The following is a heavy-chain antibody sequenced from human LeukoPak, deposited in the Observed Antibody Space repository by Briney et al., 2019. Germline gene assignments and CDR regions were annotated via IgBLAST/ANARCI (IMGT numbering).Heavy chain of an antibody. Sequence: PGGSLRLSCSASGFTFSNYAMSWVRQAPGKGLEWVSAISGSGGNTYYADSVKGRFTISRDNSKNTLFLQMNSLRAEDTAVYYCAKEAQGCSITSCYSDSWGQGTLVTVSS. CDR2: ISGSGGNT. CDR3: AKEAQGCSITSCYSDS. V-gene: IGHV3-23*01. CDR1: GFTFSNYA. D-gene: IGHD2-2*01. J-gene: IGHJ4*02.